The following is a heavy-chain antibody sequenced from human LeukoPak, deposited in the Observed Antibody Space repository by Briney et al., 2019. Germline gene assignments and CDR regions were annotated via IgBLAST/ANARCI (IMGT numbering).Heavy chain of an antibody. CDR3: ARLELIEMATMGWFDP. V-gene: IGHV3-21*01. CDR2: IRTRSSYI. D-gene: IGHD5-24*01. Sequence: GGSLRLSCAASGFTLSSYSMNWVRQAPGKGLEWVSSIRTRSSYIYYADSVKGRFTISRDNAKNSLYLQMNSLRAEDTAVYYCARLELIEMATMGWFDPWGQGTLVTVSS. CDR1: GFTLSSYS. J-gene: IGHJ5*02.